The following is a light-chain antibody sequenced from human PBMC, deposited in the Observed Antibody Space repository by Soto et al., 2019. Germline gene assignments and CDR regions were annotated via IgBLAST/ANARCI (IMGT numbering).Light chain of an antibody. CDR2: VGTGGIVG. V-gene: IGLV9-49*01. Sequence: QAVVTQPPSASASLGASVTLTCTLSSGNSNYKVDWYQQRPGKGPRFVMRVGTGGIVGSKGDGIPDRFSVLGSGLNRYLTIKNIQEEDESDYHCGADHGSGSNFVVVFGGGTKLTVL. CDR1: SGNSNYK. J-gene: IGLJ2*01. CDR3: GADHGSGSNFVVV.